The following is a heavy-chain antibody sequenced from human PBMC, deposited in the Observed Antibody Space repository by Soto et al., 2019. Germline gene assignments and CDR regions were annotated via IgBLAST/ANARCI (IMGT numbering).Heavy chain of an antibody. J-gene: IGHJ6*02. Sequence: GESLKISCKGSGYSFTSYWIGWARQMPGKGLEWMGIIYPGDSDTRYSPSFQGQVTISADKSISTAYLQWSSLKASDTAMYYCARQSRVGALLYYDGMDVWGQGITVTVS. CDR2: IYPGDSDT. CDR1: GYSFTSYW. CDR3: ARQSRVGALLYYDGMDV. V-gene: IGHV5-51*01. D-gene: IGHD1-26*01.